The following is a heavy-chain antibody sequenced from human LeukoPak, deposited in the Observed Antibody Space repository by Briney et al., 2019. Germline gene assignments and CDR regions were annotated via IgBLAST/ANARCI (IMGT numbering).Heavy chain of an antibody. CDR3: ARDPRYSSSSGDAFDI. J-gene: IGHJ3*02. CDR2: ISGSNSYI. V-gene: IGHV3-21*01. D-gene: IGHD6-6*01. CDR1: GFSFSTYR. Sequence: KSGGSLRLSCAASGFSFSTYRMNWVRQSPEKGLEWVSSISGSNSYIYYADSVKGRFTISRDNANNSLYLQMSNLRAEDTAVYYCARDPRYSSSSGDAFDIWGQGTVVTVSS.